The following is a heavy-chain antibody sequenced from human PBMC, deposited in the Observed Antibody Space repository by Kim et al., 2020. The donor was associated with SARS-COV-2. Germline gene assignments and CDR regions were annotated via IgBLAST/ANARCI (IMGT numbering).Heavy chain of an antibody. CDR1: GGSFSGYY. V-gene: IGHV4-34*01. D-gene: IGHD3-10*01. J-gene: IGHJ3*02. CDR2: INHSGST. Sequence: SETLSLTCAVYGGSFSGYYWSWIRQPPGKGLEWIGEINHSGSTNYNPFLKSRVPISVDTSKNQFSLKLSSVTAADTAVYYCARVLRFGAYDAFDIWGQGTMVTVSS. CDR3: ARVLRFGAYDAFDI.